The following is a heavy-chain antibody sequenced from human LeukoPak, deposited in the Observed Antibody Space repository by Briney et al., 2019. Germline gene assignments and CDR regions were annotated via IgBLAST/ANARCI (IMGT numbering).Heavy chain of an antibody. CDR2: THSNGTT. CDR3: ARLRTGFPNWFVP. Sequence: SETLSLTCTVSGGSITSSGHCWGWVRQPPGKRLDWIGSTHSNGTTYYNSSLNSLVTITENTTKNQFPLILTSVTAADTAVYYCARLRTGFPNWFVPWGRGSLVSV. D-gene: IGHD4-17*01. CDR1: GGSITSSGHC. J-gene: IGHJ5*02. V-gene: IGHV4-39*01.